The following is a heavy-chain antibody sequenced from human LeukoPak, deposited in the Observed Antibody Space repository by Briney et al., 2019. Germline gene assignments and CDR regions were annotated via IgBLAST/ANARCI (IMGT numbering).Heavy chain of an antibody. CDR3: ARDFWSAPLYYFDY. Sequence: PSETLSLTCAVYGESSSNYYWSWIRQTPGQGLEWIGQIHQSGSTAYNPSLKSRVTISIDTSKKQFSLNLISVTAADTAVYYCARDFWSAPLYYFDYWGQGTLVTVSS. CDR1: GESSSNYY. CDR2: IHQSGST. J-gene: IGHJ4*02. D-gene: IGHD3-3*01. V-gene: IGHV4-34*01.